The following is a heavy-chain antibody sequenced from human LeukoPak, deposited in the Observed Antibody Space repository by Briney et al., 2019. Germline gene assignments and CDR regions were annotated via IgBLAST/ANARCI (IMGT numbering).Heavy chain of an antibody. D-gene: IGHD3-22*01. CDR3: ARENYYDSSRGVCVDY. Sequence: GGTLRLSCAASGFTFSNYGMSWVRQAPGKGLEWVSYISSSGSTIYYADSVKGRFTISRDNAKNSLYLQMNSLRAEDTAVYYCARENYYDSSRGVCVDYWGQGTLVTVSS. J-gene: IGHJ4*02. CDR1: GFTFSNYG. CDR2: ISSSGSTI. V-gene: IGHV3-11*01.